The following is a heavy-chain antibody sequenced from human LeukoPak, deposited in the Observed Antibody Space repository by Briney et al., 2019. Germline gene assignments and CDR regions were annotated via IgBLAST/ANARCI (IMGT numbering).Heavy chain of an antibody. CDR3: ARSPPRGREGY. CDR2: IKQDGSEK. Sequence: GGSLRLSCAASGFTFSSYWVSWVRQAPGKGLEWVANIKQDGSEKHYVDSVKGRFTISRDNAKNSLYLQMNSLRAEDTAVYYCARSPPRGREGYWGQGTLVTVSS. D-gene: IGHD5-24*01. V-gene: IGHV3-7*03. J-gene: IGHJ4*02. CDR1: GFTFSSYW.